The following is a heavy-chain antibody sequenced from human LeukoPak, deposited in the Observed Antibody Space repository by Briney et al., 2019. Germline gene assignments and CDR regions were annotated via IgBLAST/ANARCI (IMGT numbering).Heavy chain of an antibody. CDR3: ARDRGEPYDFWSGYPINWFDP. CDR2: IYTSGST. V-gene: IGHV4-4*07. J-gene: IGHJ5*02. CDR1: GGSISSYY. D-gene: IGHD3-3*01. Sequence: SETLSLTCTVSGGSISSYYWSWIRQPAGQGLEWIGRIYTSGSTNYNPSLKSRVTMSVDTSKNQFSLQLSSVTAADTAVYYCARDRGEPYDFWSGYPINWFDPWGQGTLVTVSS.